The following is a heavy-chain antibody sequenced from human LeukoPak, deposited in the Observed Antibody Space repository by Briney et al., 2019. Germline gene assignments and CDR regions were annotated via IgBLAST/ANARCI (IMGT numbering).Heavy chain of an antibody. V-gene: IGHV3-23*01. CDR3: VRGSKIRGVLPEGEFDY. J-gene: IGHJ4*02. CDR1: GFTFSSYA. D-gene: IGHD3-10*01. Sequence: GGSLRLSCAASGFTFSSYAMSWVRQAPGKGLEWVSAISGGGSNTYYADSVQGRFTISRDNSANTLYLQMNSLRAEDTAVYYCVRGSKIRGVLPEGEFDYWGQGALVTVSS. CDR2: ISGGGSNT.